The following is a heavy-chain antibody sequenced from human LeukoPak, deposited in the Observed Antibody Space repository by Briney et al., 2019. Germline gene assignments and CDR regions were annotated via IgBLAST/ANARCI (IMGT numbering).Heavy chain of an antibody. CDR2: INPNSGGT. J-gene: IGHJ4*02. D-gene: IGHD3-10*01. CDR3: ARDAYFGSGM. V-gene: IGHV1-2*02. CDR1: GYTFTGYY. Sequence: ASVKVSCKASGYTFTGYYMHWVRQAPGQGLEWMGWINPNSGGTNYAQKFQGRVTMTTDTSTTTAYMELRSLRSDDTAVYYCARDAYFGSGMWGQGTLVTVSS.